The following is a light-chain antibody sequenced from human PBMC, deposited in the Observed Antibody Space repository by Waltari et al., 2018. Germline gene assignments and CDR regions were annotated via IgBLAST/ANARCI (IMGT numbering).Light chain of an antibody. Sequence: DIQMTQSPSTLSASVGDRVTITCRASQSIVSWVAWYQKKPGKAPKLLIDKASSLQSGFPSTFSGSGSGTDFTLTISSLQPDDFATYYCQQYFSGCTFGQGTNLEIK. CDR1: QSIVSW. CDR3: QQYFSGCT. CDR2: KAS. J-gene: IGKJ2*02. V-gene: IGKV1-5*03.